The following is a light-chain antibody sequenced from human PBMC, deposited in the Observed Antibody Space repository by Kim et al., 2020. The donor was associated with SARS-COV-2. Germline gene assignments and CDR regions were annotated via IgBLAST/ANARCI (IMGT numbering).Light chain of an antibody. V-gene: IGLV10-54*01. CDR3: SAWDSSLSAWV. CDR1: SNNVGNQG. CDR2: RNN. J-gene: IGLJ3*02. Sequence: QARLTQPPSVSKGLRQTATLTCTGNSNNVGNQGAAWLQQHQGHPPKLLSYRNNNRPSGISERLSASRSGNTASLTITGLQSEDEADYYCSAWDSSLSAWVFGGGTQLTVL.